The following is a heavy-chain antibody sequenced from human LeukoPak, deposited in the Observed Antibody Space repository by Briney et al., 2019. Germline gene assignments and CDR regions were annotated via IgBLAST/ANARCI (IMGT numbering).Heavy chain of an antibody. CDR2: ISGSGGRT. CDR3: AKDLRDTAMVEYYFDY. V-gene: IGHV3-23*01. CDR1: GFTFSSYG. Sequence: GGSLRLSCAASGFTFSSYGMHWVRQAPGKGLEWVSGISGSGGRTYYADSAKGRFTISRDKSKNTLYLQMNSLRAEDTAVYYCAKDLRDTAMVEYYFDYWGQGTLVTVAS. D-gene: IGHD5-18*01. J-gene: IGHJ4*02.